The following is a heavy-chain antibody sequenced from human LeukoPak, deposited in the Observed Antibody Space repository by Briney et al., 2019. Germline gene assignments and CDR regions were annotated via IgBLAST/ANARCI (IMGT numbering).Heavy chain of an antibody. CDR2: ISSSSSTI. V-gene: IGHV3-48*04. CDR1: GFTFSSYS. Sequence: GGSLRLSCAASGFTFSSYSMNWVRQAPGKGLEWVSYISSSSSTIYYADSVKGRFTISRDNAKNILFLQMNNLRPDDTAVYYCATPGVRHLRQFDWILDCWGQGTLVSVSS. D-gene: IGHD3-9*01. CDR3: ATPGVRHLRQFDWILDC. J-gene: IGHJ4*02.